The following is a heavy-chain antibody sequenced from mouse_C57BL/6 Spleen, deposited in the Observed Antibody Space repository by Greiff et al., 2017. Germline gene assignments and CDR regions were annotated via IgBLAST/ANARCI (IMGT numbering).Heavy chain of an antibody. Sequence: EVMLVESGGGLVKPGGSLKLSCAASGFTFSDYGMHWVRQAPEKGLEWVAYISSGSSTIYYADTVKGRFTISRDNAKNTLFLQMTSLRSEDTAMYYCAKALYSYYFDYWGQGTTLTVSS. CDR3: AKALYSYYFDY. CDR2: ISSGSSTI. V-gene: IGHV5-17*01. CDR1: GFTFSDYG. J-gene: IGHJ2*01. D-gene: IGHD1-1*01.